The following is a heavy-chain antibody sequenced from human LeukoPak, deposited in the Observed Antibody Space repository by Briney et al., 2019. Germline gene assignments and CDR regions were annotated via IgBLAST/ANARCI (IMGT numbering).Heavy chain of an antibody. J-gene: IGHJ4*02. CDR2: IKRKSDGGTT. CDR3: TRDGSEGFDY. CDR1: GLTFSNAW. Sequence: GGSLRLSCAASGLTFSNAWMSWVRQAPGKGLEWVGRIKRKSDGGTTDYAAPVKGRFTISRDDSKSIAYLQMNSLKTEDTAVYYCTRDGSEGFDYWGQGTLVTVSS. V-gene: IGHV3-15*01. D-gene: IGHD3-22*01.